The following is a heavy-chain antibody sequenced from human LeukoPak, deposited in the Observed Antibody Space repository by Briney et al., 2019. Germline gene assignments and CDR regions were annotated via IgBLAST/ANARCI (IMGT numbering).Heavy chain of an antibody. J-gene: IGHJ4*02. CDR3: SRGVEPLAANTLAY. V-gene: IGHV3-53*01. D-gene: IGHD3-16*01. Sequence: PGGSLRLSCAASGFTVITNDMTWVRQAPGKGLEWVSVLYSDGNTKYADAVQGRFTISIDKSKNTLYLEMNSLSPDDTAVYYCSRGVEPLAANTLAYWGQGTLVTVS. CDR1: GFTVITND. CDR2: LYSDGNT.